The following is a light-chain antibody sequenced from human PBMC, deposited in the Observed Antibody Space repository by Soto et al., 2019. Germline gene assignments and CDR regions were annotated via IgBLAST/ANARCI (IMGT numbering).Light chain of an antibody. J-gene: IGKJ2*01. Sequence: EIIMTQSPATLSVSPGEGATLSCRTSHSISTNLAWYQHKRGQSPRLLVYGASTRATGVPARFSGSGSGAEFTLSISSLQSEDFAVYYCQQYSISYTFGQGTKLEIK. V-gene: IGKV3-15*01. CDR1: HSISTN. CDR3: QQYSISYT. CDR2: GAS.